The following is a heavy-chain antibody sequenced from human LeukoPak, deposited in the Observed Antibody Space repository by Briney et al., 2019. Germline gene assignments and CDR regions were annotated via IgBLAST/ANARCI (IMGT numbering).Heavy chain of an antibody. CDR3: TRDRYGDYSDY. J-gene: IGHJ4*02. CDR2: IDTDGSST. D-gene: IGHD4-17*01. CDR1: GFTFSTYW. V-gene: IGHV3-74*01. Sequence: GGSLRLSCAASGFTFSTYWMHWVRQALGKELVWVSRIDTDGSSTSYADSVKGRFTISRDNAKNTLYLQMNSLRVEATAVYYCTRDRYGDYSDYWGQGILVTVSS.